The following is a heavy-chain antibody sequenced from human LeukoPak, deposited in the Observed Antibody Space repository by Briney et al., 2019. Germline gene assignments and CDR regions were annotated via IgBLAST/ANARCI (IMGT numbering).Heavy chain of an antibody. D-gene: IGHD6-13*01. J-gene: IGHJ4*02. CDR2: INPSGGST. CDR1: GYTFTSYD. V-gene: IGHV1-8*01. Sequence: GASVKVSCKASGYTFTSYDINWVRQAPGQGLEWMGIINPSGGSTSYAQKFQGRVTMTRNTSISTAYMELSSLRSEDTAVYYCARGLFVGRRGSSWYYWGQGTLVTVSS. CDR3: ARGLFVGRRGSSWYY.